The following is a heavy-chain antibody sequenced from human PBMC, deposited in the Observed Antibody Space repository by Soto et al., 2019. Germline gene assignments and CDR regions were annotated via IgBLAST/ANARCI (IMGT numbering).Heavy chain of an antibody. CDR3: ARRAYSWPHFDY. V-gene: IGHV4-39*01. J-gene: IGHJ4*02. Sequence: QLQLQESGPGLVKPSETLSLTCTVSGGSISSSSYYWGWIRQPPGKGLEWIGSIDYSGSTYYNPSLKSRVTISVDTSKNQFSLKLSSVTAADTAVYYCARRAYSWPHFDYWGQGTLVTVSS. CDR2: IDYSGST. CDR1: GGSISSSSYY. D-gene: IGHD5-18*01.